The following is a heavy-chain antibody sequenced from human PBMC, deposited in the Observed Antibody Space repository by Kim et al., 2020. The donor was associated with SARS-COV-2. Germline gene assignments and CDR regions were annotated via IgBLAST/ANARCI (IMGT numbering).Heavy chain of an antibody. CDR1: GGSISSGGYY. J-gene: IGHJ3*02. CDR3: ARDQGHILTGILGAFDI. CDR2: IYYSGSN. Sequence: SETLSLTCTVSGGSISSGGYYWSWIRQHPGKGLEWIGYIYYSGSNYNNPSLKSRVTISVDTSKNQFSLKLSSATVADTAVYYCARDQGHILTGILGAFDIWGQGTMVHVSS. D-gene: IGHD3-9*01. V-gene: IGHV4-31*03.